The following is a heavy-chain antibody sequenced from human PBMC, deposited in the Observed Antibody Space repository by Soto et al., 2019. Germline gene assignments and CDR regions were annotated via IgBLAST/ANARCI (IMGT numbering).Heavy chain of an antibody. Sequence: QVQLVQSGAELKKPGASVRVSCKSSGNTFHNYAIHWVRQAPRQRPEWMGWINGGNGNTYYSDHFQGRITFTRDTSTSTVYMELRSLRSEDTAIYYCARDASGYSGSHYSDYFTYWGQGDLVTVTS. D-gene: IGHD1-26*01. CDR1: GNTFHNYA. CDR3: ARDASGYSGSHYSDYFTY. V-gene: IGHV1-3*01. CDR2: INGGNGNT. J-gene: IGHJ4*02.